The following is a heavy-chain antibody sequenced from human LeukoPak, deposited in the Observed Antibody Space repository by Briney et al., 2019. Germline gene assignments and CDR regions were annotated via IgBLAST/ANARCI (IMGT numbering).Heavy chain of an antibody. Sequence: GGSLRLSCAASGFTFSAYWMHWARHLPGKGLVRVSRISPTGSTTSYADSVKGRFTVSRDNAKNTLYLQVNNLRAEDTAVYYCARGPNSNWSGLDFWGQGTLLTVSS. CDR3: ARGPNSNWSGLDF. J-gene: IGHJ4*02. CDR1: GFTFSAYW. D-gene: IGHD6-6*01. CDR2: ISPTGSTT. V-gene: IGHV3-74*01.